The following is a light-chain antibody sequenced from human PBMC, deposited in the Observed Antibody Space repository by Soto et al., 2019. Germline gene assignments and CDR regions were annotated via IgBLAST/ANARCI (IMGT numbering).Light chain of an antibody. J-gene: IGLJ1*01. CDR3: LVWDSRSEHYV. Sequence: SYDLTQSPSVSVAPGQTVSITCGGYNIGSKSVHWYQQKPGQAPVLVVYDDSDRRSGIPERFSGSNSENTATLTITRVEAGDEADYHCLVWDSRSEHYVFGTGTKVTV. V-gene: IGLV3-21*02. CDR1: NIGSKS. CDR2: DDS.